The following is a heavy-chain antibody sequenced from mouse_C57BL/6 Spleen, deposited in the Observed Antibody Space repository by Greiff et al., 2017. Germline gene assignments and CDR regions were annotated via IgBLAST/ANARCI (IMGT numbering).Heavy chain of an antibody. V-gene: IGHV1-82*01. J-gene: IGHJ2*01. Sequence: VKLMESGPELVKPGASVKISCKASGYAFSSSWMNWVKQRPGKGLEWIGRIYPGDGDTNYNGKFKGKATLTADKSSSTAYMQLSRLTSEDSAVYFCARDSSGYFFDYWGQGTTLTVSS. D-gene: IGHD3-2*02. CDR3: ARDSSGYFFDY. CDR1: GYAFSSSW. CDR2: IYPGDGDT.